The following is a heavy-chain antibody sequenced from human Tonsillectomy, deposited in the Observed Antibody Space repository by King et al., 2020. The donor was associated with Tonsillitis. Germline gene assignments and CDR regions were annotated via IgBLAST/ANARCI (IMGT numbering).Heavy chain of an antibody. Sequence: VQLVESGGGLVQPGGSLRLSCAASGFTFSSYAMNWVRQTPGKGLEWVSSISASGASTYYTDPVKGRFTISRDNSKNTLSLQMNSLRAEDTSIYYCAKDVKLYSSGWFGVFGYWGQGTLVTVSS. CDR2: ISASGAST. CDR1: GFTFSSYA. V-gene: IGHV3-23*04. CDR3: AKDVKLYSSGWFGVFGY. D-gene: IGHD6-19*01. J-gene: IGHJ4*02.